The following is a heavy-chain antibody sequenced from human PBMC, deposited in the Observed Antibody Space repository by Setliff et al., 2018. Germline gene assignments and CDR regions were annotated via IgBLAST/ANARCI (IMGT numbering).Heavy chain of an antibody. J-gene: IGHJ6*03. Sequence: GGSLRLSCAASEFTFSSYYMQWVRQAPGKGLEWVSSISSGSTYKNYADSVKGRFTISRDNAKNSLYLQMNSLRAEDTAVYYCARDSVTMVRGVIRSYYYYYMDVWGKGTTVTVSS. CDR1: EFTFSSYY. V-gene: IGHV3-21*04. CDR2: ISSGSTYK. D-gene: IGHD3-10*01. CDR3: ARDSVTMVRGVIRSYYYYYMDV.